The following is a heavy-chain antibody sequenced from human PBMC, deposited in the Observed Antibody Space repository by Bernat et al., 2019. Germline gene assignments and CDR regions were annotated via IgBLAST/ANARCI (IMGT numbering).Heavy chain of an antibody. J-gene: IGHJ2*01. Sequence: EVQLVESGGGLVQPGRSLRLSCAASGFTFDDYAMHWVRQAPGKGLEWVSGISWNSGSIGYADSVKGRFTISRDNAKNSLYLQMNSLRAEDTALYYCARDRVVVAATIGWYFDLWGRGTLVTVSS. CDR2: ISWNSGSI. D-gene: IGHD2-15*01. V-gene: IGHV3-9*01. CDR3: ARDRVVVAATIGWYFDL. CDR1: GFTFDDYA.